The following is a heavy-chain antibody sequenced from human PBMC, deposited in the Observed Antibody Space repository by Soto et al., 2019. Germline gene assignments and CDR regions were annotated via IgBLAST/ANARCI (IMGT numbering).Heavy chain of an antibody. J-gene: IGHJ6*02. CDR2: IIPIFGTA. Sequence: QVQLVQSGAEVKKPGSSVKVSCKASGGTFSSYAISWVRQAPGQGLEWMGGIIPIFGTANYAQKFQGRVTITADESTSTAYMELSSLRSEDTAVDYCARYCSGGSCYEYYDGMDVWGQGTTVTVSS. CDR3: ARYCSGGSCYEYYDGMDV. D-gene: IGHD2-15*01. V-gene: IGHV1-69*12. CDR1: GGTFSSYA.